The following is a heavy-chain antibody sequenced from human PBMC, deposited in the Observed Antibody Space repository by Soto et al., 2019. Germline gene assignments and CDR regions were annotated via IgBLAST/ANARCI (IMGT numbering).Heavy chain of an antibody. CDR2: IYYSGST. CDR3: ARYYYGSGSYSDWFDP. V-gene: IGHV4-34*09. J-gene: IGHJ5*02. CDR1: GGSFSGYY. Sequence: SETLSLTCAVYGGSFSGYYWSWIRQPPGKGLEWIGDIYYSGSTYYNPSLKSRVTISVDTSKNQFSLKLSSVTAADTAVYYCARYYYGSGSYSDWFDPWGQGTLVTVSS. D-gene: IGHD3-10*01.